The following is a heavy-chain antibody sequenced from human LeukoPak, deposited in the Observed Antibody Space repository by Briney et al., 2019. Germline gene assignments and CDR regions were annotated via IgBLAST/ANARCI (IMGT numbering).Heavy chain of an antibody. CDR3: ARNKEGKSLDY. CDR2: ISGYNGYT. V-gene: IGHV1-18*01. J-gene: IGHJ4*02. CDR1: GYTFTSYG. Sequence: ASVKVSCKASGYTFTSYGINWVRQAPGQGLEWMGWISGYNGYTYYAQKLQGRVTMTTDTSTSTAYMELRSLRSGDTAVYYCARNKEGKSLDYWGQGTLVTVSS.